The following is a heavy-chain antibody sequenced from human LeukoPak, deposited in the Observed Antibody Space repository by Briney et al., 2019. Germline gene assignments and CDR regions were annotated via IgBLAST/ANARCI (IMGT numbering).Heavy chain of an antibody. CDR3: AAVAGIIRYYYYYMDV. J-gene: IGHJ6*03. CDR1: GGSISSYY. Sequence: SETLSLTCTVSGGSISSYYWSWIRQPAGKGLDWIGRIYTTGSASYNPSLKSRVTISVDTSKNQFSLKLSSVTAADTAVYYCAAVAGIIRYYYYYMDVWGKGTTVTVSS. V-gene: IGHV4-4*07. CDR2: IYTTGSA. D-gene: IGHD6-19*01.